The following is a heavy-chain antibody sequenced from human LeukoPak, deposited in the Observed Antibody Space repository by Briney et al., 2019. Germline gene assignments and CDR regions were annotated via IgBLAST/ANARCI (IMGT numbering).Heavy chain of an antibody. Sequence: SETLSLTCTVSGGSISSYYWSWIRQPPGKGLEWIGYTYYSGSTKYNPSLKSRVTISVDTSKNQFSLKLSSVTAADTAVYYCARQGTETTGEDFDYWGQGTLVTVSS. CDR2: TYYSGST. CDR3: ARQGTETTGEDFDY. J-gene: IGHJ4*02. D-gene: IGHD4-17*01. CDR1: GGSISSYY. V-gene: IGHV4-59*01.